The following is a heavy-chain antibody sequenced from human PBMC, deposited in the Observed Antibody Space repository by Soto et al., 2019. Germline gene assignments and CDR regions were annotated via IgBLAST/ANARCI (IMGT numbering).Heavy chain of an antibody. V-gene: IGHV3-23*01. CDR2: ISGSGGST. J-gene: IGHJ6*02. CDR3: AKDLPRGTWSPWGGYDRPYRYYYYYGMDV. Sequence: GGSLRLSCAASGFTFSSYAMSWVRQAPGKGLEWVSAISGSGGSTYYADSVKGRFTISRDNSKNTLYLQMNSLRAEDTAVYYCAKDLPRGTWSPWGGYDRPYRYYYYYGMDVWGQGTTVTVSS. D-gene: IGHD5-12*01. CDR1: GFTFSSYA.